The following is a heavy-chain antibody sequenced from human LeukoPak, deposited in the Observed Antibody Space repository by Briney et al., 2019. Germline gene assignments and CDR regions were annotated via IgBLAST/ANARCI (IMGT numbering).Heavy chain of an antibody. D-gene: IGHD1-26*01. CDR3: AGSGSYYISDY. CDR1: GGSLSSYY. Sequence: PSETLSLTCTVSGGSLSSYYWSWIRQPPGKGLEWIGCIYYSGSTNYNPSLKSRVTISVDTSKNQFSLKLSSVTAADTAVYYCAGSGSYYISDYWGQGTLVTVSS. V-gene: IGHV4-59*01. CDR2: IYYSGST. J-gene: IGHJ4*02.